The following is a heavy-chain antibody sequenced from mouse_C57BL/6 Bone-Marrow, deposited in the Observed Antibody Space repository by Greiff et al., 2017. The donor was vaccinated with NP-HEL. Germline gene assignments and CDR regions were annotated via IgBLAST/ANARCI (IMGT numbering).Heavy chain of an antibody. Sequence: VQLQQSGAELARPGASVKLSCKASGYTFTSYGISWVKQRTGQGLEWIGESYPRSGNTYYNEKFKGKATLTADKSSSTAYMELRSLTSEDSAVYFCARSHYYGSSYWFAYWGQGTLVTVSA. CDR2: SYPRSGNT. D-gene: IGHD1-1*01. V-gene: IGHV1-81*01. CDR3: ARSHYYGSSYWFAY. J-gene: IGHJ3*01. CDR1: GYTFTSYG.